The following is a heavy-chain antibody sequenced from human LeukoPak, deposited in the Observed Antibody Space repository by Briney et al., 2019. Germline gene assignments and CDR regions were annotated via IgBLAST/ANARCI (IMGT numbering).Heavy chain of an antibody. Sequence: GGSLRLSCAASGFTFSKFTMNWVRQAPGKGLEWVSSITSSSNSIYYADSVKGRFTISRDNAKNSLYLQMDSLRAEDTAVYYCARRYCSGATCYLGYWGQGTLVTVSS. CDR1: GFTFSKFT. D-gene: IGHD2-15*01. CDR3: ARRYCSGATCYLGY. J-gene: IGHJ4*02. V-gene: IGHV3-21*01. CDR2: ITSSSNSI.